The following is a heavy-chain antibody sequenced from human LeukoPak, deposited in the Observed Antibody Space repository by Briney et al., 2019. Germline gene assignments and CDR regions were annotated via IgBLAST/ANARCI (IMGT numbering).Heavy chain of an antibody. V-gene: IGHV1-18*01. CDR2: ICAYNGNT. CDR3: ARGGRLYCSGGSCYSSYYYYGMNV. D-gene: IGHD2-15*01. J-gene: IGHJ6*02. CDR1: GYTFTSYG. Sequence: ASVKVSCKASGYTFTSYGISWVRQAPGQGLEWMGWICAYNGNTNYAQKLQGRVTMTTDTSTSTAYMELRSLRSDDTAVYYCARGGRLYCSGGSCYSSYYYYGMNVWGQGTTVTVSS.